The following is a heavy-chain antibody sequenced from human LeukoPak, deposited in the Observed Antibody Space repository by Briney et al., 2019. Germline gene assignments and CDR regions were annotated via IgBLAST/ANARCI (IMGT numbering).Heavy chain of an antibody. J-gene: IGHJ4*02. D-gene: IGHD6-19*01. CDR1: GDSFSSVTDY. V-gene: IGHV4-39*07. CDR3: ARETSLAGFASGLGFNY. Sequence: SETLSLTCTVSGDSFSSVTDYWAWIRQPPGKGLEWIASGDYSGGTYYNPSLESRVAISADMSKNQFSLKLTSVTAADTATYYCARETSLAGFASGLGFNYWGQGILVSVSS. CDR2: GDYSGGT.